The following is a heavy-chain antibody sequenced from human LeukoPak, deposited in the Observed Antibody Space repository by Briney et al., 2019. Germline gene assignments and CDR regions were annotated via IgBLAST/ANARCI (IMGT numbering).Heavy chain of an antibody. Sequence: GGSLRLSCAGSGFTFSSYAMSWVRQAPGKGLEWVSTISDTGATTYDADSVKGRFTISRDNSRSTLYLQMNSLRAEDTALYYCAKDTSIGRYCTNGVCSPFDYWGQGTLVTVSS. CDR1: GFTFSSYA. D-gene: IGHD2-8*01. CDR2: ISDTGATT. V-gene: IGHV3-23*01. CDR3: AKDTSIGRYCTNGVCSPFDY. J-gene: IGHJ4*02.